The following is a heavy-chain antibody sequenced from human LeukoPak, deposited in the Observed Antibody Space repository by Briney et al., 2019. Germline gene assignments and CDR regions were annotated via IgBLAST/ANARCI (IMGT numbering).Heavy chain of an antibody. D-gene: IGHD2/OR15-2a*01. J-gene: IGHJ6*03. Sequence: GGSLRLSCAASGFTVSDNYMTWVRQAPGKGLEWVSIIYGGSTYYADSVKGRFTISRDNSKNTVYLQMNSLRAEDTAVYYCARDFEGVHRTTNSYTYYYYMDVWGKGTTVIVSS. V-gene: IGHV3-53*01. CDR1: GFTVSDNY. CDR2: IYGGST. CDR3: ARDFEGVHRTTNSYTYYYYMDV.